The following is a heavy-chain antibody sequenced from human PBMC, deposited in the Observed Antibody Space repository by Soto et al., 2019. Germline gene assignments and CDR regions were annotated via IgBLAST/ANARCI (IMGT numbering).Heavy chain of an antibody. J-gene: IGHJ5*02. Sequence: SETLSLTCTVSGGSISSYYWSWIRQPPGKGLEWIGYIYYSGSTNYNPSLKSRVTISVDTSKNQFSLKLTSVTAADTAVYYCARGGHCSGGSCSPYNWFDPWGQGTLVTV. CDR1: GGSISSYY. CDR2: IYYSGST. V-gene: IGHV4-59*01. CDR3: ARGGHCSGGSCSPYNWFDP. D-gene: IGHD2-15*01.